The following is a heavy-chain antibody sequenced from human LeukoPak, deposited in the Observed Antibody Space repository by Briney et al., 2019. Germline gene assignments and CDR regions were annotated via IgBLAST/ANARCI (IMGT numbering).Heavy chain of an antibody. D-gene: IGHD4-17*01. CDR3: ASKSTDHGELRFDY. CDR2: IYDSGST. Sequence: SETLSLTCTVSGGSIRSSYYYWGWIRQPPGKGLEWIGSIYDSGSTYYNPSLKSRVTISVDTSKNQFSLKLNSVTAADTGVYYCASKSTDHGELRFDYWGQGTLVTVSS. CDR1: GGSIRSSYYY. J-gene: IGHJ4*02. V-gene: IGHV4-39*01.